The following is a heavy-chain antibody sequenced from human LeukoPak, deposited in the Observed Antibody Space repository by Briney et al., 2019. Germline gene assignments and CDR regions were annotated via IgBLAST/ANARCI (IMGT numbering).Heavy chain of an antibody. V-gene: IGHV3-23*01. CDR1: GFTFSSYS. J-gene: IGHJ5*02. CDR2: ISGSGGST. CDR3: AKAVYINWFDP. Sequence: GGSLRLSCAASGFTFSSYSVNWVRQAPGKGLEWVSAISGSGGSTYYADSVKGRFTISRDNSKNTLYLQMNSLRAEDTAVYYCAKAVYINWFDPWGQGTLVTVSS. D-gene: IGHD1-14*01.